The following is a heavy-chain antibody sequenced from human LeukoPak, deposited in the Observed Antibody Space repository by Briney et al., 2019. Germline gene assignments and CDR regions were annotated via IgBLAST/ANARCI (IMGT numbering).Heavy chain of an antibody. V-gene: IGHV5-51*01. CDR3: ARPSYGASDY. J-gene: IGHJ4*02. CDR2: MNPADSNI. CDR1: GYTFTNFW. D-gene: IGHD4-17*01. Sequence: PGESLKISCKASGYTFTNFWIGWVRQMPGKGLEWMGLMNPADSNIKYSPSFEGQVTISADKSISTAYLQWSSLKASDTAMYYCARPSYGASDYWGQGTLVTVSS.